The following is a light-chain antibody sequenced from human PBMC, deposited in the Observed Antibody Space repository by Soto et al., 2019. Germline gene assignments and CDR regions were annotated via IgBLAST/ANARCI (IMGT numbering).Light chain of an antibody. CDR2: GAS. Sequence: EIMLTQSPATLSLSPGEGATLSSSASQSVSSSYLAWYQQKPGQAPRLLIYGASSRASGIPDRFSGSGSGTDFTLTISRLEPEDFAVYYCGQFVSAPPRTFGQGTKVDIK. CDR3: GQFVSAPPRT. J-gene: IGKJ1*01. CDR1: QSVSSSY. V-gene: IGKV3-20*01.